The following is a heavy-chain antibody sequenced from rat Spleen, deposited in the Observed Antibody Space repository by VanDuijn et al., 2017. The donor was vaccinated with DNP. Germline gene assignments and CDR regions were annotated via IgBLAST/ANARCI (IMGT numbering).Heavy chain of an antibody. J-gene: IGHJ3*01. CDR3: ARQRVMYTTATGFAY. CDR1: GFTFSDFG. CDR2: ISSSGGST. Sequence: EVQLVESGGGLVQPGRSLRLSCAASGFTFSDFGMAWVRQTPSKGLEWVATISSSGGSTYYPDSVKGRFTISRDNAKSSLYLQMNSLRSEDTATYYCARQRVMYTTATGFAYWGQGTLVTVSS. D-gene: IGHD1-6*01. V-gene: IGHV5S23*01.